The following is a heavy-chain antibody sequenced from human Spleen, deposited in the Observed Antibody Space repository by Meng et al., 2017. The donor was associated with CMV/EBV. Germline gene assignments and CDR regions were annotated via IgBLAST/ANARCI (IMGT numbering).Heavy chain of an antibody. D-gene: IGHD1-26*01. CDR2: IYYSGST. CDR1: GLTVSNNY. CDR3: ARGLVGATPRAFDY. J-gene: IGHJ4*02. Sequence: GSLRLSCAASGLTVSNNYMSWVRQAPGKGLEWIGYIYYSGSTNYNPSLKSRVTISVDTSKNQFSLKLSSVTAADTAVYYCARGLVGATPRAFDYWGQGTLVTVSS. V-gene: IGHV4-59*02.